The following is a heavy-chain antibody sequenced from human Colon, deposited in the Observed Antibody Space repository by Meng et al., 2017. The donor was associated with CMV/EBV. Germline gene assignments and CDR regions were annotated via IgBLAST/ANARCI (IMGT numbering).Heavy chain of an antibody. V-gene: IGHV3-21*01. CDR1: GFTFRNYW. D-gene: IGHD4-17*01. J-gene: IGHJ4*02. CDR2: ISSTASFI. Sequence: GGSLRLSCVASGFTFRNYWMNWVRQAPGKGLEWVSSISSTASFIHYADSLEGRFTISRDNAKTSLYLEMNNLRGEDTGVYYCAGVAYDYGDRHFAYWGQGALVTVSS. CDR3: AGVAYDYGDRHFAY.